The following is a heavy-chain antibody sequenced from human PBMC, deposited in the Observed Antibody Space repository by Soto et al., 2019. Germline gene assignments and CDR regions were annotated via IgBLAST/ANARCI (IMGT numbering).Heavy chain of an antibody. D-gene: IGHD3-10*01. CDR1: GFTFSSYG. V-gene: IGHV3-30*03. J-gene: IGHJ6*03. CDR2: ISYDGSNK. Sequence: GGSLRLSCAASGFTFSSYGMHWVRQAPGKGLEWVAVISYDGSNKYYADSVKGRFTISRDNSKNALYLQMNSLRAEDMAVYYCARDGYYYGSGSYSYYMDVWGKGTTVTFSS. CDR3: ARDGYYYGSGSYSYYMDV.